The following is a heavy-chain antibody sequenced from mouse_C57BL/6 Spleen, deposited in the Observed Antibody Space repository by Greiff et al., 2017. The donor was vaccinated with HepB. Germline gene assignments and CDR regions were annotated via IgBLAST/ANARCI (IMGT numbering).Heavy chain of an antibody. J-gene: IGHJ1*03. D-gene: IGHD3-2*02. CDR1: GYTFTTYP. CDR2: FHPYNDDT. Sequence: QVQLKESGAELVKPGASVKMSCKASGYTFTTYPIEWMKQNHGKSLEWIGNFHPYNDDTKYNEKFKGKATLTVEKSSSTVYLELSRLTSDDSAVYYCARRQLRLGYFDVWGTGTTVTVSS. CDR3: ARRQLRLGYFDV. V-gene: IGHV1-47*01.